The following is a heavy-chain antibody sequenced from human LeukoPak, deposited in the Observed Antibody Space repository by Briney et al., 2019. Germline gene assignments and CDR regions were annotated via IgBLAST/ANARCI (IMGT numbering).Heavy chain of an antibody. V-gene: IGHV3-74*01. D-gene: IGHD5-12*01. CDR1: GFTFGEYA. CDR2: INSDGSST. CDR3: ASTFFSGYDFY. J-gene: IGHJ4*02. Sequence: GGSLRLSCTSSGFTFGEYAMTWVRQAPGKGLVWVSRINSDGSSTSYADSVKGRFTISRDNAKNTLYLQMNSLRAEDTAVYYCASTFFSGYDFYWGQGTLVTVSS.